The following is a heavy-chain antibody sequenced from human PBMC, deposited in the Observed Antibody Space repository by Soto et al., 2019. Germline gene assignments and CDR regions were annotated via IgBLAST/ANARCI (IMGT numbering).Heavy chain of an antibody. CDR1: GGSISSGGYY. CDR3: AREEGGGYDHRWFDP. J-gene: IGHJ5*02. D-gene: IGHD5-12*01. Sequence: QVQLQESGPGLVKPSQTLSLTCTVSGGSISSGGYYWSWIRLHPGKGLEWIGYIYYIGGTYYNPSLKSRVTISVDTSENQFSLKLSSVTAADTAVYYCAREEGGGYDHRWFDPWGQGTLVTVSS. CDR2: IYYIGGT. V-gene: IGHV4-31*03.